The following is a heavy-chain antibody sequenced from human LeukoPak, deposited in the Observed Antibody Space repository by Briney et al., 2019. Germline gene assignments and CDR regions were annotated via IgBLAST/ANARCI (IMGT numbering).Heavy chain of an antibody. D-gene: IGHD4-17*01. V-gene: IGHV3-48*03. CDR2: ISSSGSTI. Sequence: GGSLRLSCAASGFTFSSYEMNWVRQAPGKGLEWVSYISSSGSTIYYADSVKGRFTISRDNAKNSLYLQMNSLRAEDTAVYYCAKDKATVTTFWFDPWGQGTLVTVSS. J-gene: IGHJ5*02. CDR3: AKDKATVTTFWFDP. CDR1: GFTFSSYE.